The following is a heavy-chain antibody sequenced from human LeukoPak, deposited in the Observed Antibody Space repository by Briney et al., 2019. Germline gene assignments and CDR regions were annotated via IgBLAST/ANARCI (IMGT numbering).Heavy chain of an antibody. CDR3: ARTDTTAWGNWFDP. D-gene: IGHD2/OR15-2a*01. CDR2: INPNNGGT. V-gene: IGHV1-2*02. J-gene: IGHJ5*02. CDR1: GYTFTGYY. Sequence: ASVKVSCKASGYTFTGYYIHWVRQAPGQGLEWLGWINPNNGGTNYAQKFQGRVTITRDTSTTTAYMNLSRLRSDDTAVYYCARTDTTAWGNWFDPWGQGTLVTVSS.